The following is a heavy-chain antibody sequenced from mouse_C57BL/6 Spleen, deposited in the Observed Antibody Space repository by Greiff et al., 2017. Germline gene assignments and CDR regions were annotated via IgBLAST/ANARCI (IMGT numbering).Heavy chain of an antibody. D-gene: IGHD1-1*01. Sequence: QVQLQQPGAELVKPGASVKLSCKASGYTFTSYWMHWVKQRPGQGLEWIGMIHPNSGSTNYNEKFKSKATLTVDKSSSTAYMQLSSLTSEDSAVYYCARGHTTVGRTWFAYWGQGTLVTVSA. V-gene: IGHV1-64*01. CDR3: ARGHTTVGRTWFAY. J-gene: IGHJ3*01. CDR2: IHPNSGST. CDR1: GYTFTSYW.